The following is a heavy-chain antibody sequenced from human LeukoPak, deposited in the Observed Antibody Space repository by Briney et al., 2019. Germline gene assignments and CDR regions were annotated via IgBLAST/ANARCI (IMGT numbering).Heavy chain of an antibody. V-gene: IGHV3-21*01. J-gene: IGHJ4*02. D-gene: IGHD3-10*01. Sequence: GGSLRLSCAASGFTFSSYSMNWVRQAPGKGLEWVSSISSSSSYIYYADSVKGRFTISRDNAKNSLYLQMNSLRAEDTAVYYCARDFCPVGEPHSFDYWGQGTLVTVSS. CDR3: ARDFCPVGEPHSFDY. CDR2: ISSSSSYI. CDR1: GFTFSSYS.